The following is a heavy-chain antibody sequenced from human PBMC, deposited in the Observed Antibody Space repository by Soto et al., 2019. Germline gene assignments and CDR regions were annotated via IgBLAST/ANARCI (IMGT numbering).Heavy chain of an antibody. D-gene: IGHD3-22*01. J-gene: IGHJ4*02. V-gene: IGHV4-34*01. CDR2: INHSGST. Sequence: SETLSLTCAVYGGSFSGYYWSWIRQPPGKGLEWIGEINHSGSTNYNPSLKSRVTISVDTSKNQFSLKLSFVTAADTAVYYCASGFSSGYLDYWGQGTLVTVSS. CDR3: ASGFSSGYLDY. CDR1: GGSFSGYY.